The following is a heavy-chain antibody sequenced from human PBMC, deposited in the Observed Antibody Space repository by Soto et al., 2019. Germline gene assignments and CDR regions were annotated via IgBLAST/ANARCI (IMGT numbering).Heavy chain of an antibody. CDR3: AKHGSGSYLFDY. V-gene: IGHV3-23*01. J-gene: IGHJ4*02. Sequence: GGSLRLSCAASGFTFSSYAMSWVRQAPGKGLEWVSAISGSGGSTYYADSVKGRFTISRDNSKNPLYLQMNSLRAEDTAVYYCAKHGSGSYLFDYWGQGTLVTVSS. CDR2: ISGSGGST. D-gene: IGHD3-10*01. CDR1: GFTFSSYA.